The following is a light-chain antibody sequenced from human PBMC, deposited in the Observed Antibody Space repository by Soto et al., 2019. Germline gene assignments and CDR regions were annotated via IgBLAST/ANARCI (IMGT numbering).Light chain of an antibody. J-gene: IGLJ2*01. CDR2: DTD. CDR1: TSNIGNNY. V-gene: IGLV1-51*01. CDR3: GAWDSSLSGVL. Sequence: QSVLTQPPSVSAAPGQQVTISCSGETSNIGNNYVSWYQQLPGTAPKLRIYDTDNRPSGIPDRFSGYRSGTSATLGITGLHTGDEAVYYCGAWDSSLSGVLFCGGTKLTVL.